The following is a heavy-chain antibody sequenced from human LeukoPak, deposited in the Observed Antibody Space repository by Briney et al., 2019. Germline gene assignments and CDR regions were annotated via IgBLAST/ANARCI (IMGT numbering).Heavy chain of an antibody. CDR1: GFTFSSYW. D-gene: IGHD6-13*01. J-gene: IGHJ4*02. Sequence: GGSLRLSCAASGFTFSSYWITWVRQAPGKGLAWVANIKEDGGEKYYVDSVKGRFTISRDNAKNSVSLQMNSLRVEDTAVYYCARADSSSWYSLYYFDYWGQGTLVTVSS. V-gene: IGHV3-7*01. CDR2: IKEDGGEK. CDR3: ARADSSSWYSLYYFDY.